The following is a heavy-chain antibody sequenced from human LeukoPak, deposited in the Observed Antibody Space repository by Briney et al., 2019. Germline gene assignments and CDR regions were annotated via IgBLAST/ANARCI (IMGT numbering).Heavy chain of an antibody. D-gene: IGHD3-9*01. CDR2: ISSSGSTI. CDR1: GFTFSSYE. J-gene: IGHJ6*02. V-gene: IGHV3-48*03. CDR3: AREGTYYDILTGLGDYYGMDV. Sequence: PGGSLRLSCAASGFTFSSYEMNWVRQAPGTGLEWVSYISSSGSTIYYADSVKGRFTISRDNAKNSLYLQMNSLRAEDTAVYYCAREGTYYDILTGLGDYYGMDVWGQGTTVTVSS.